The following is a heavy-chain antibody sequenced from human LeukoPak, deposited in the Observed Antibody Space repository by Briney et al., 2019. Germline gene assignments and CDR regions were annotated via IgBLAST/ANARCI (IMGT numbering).Heavy chain of an antibody. J-gene: IGHJ4*02. CDR2: ISSSRSYI. Sequence: GGSLRLSCAASGFTFSSYSMNWVRQAPGKGLEWVSFISSSRSYIYYADSVKGRFTISRDNAKNSLYLQMNSLRVEDTALYYCARGRRYCSGDSCYGHYYFDYWGQGTLVTVSS. D-gene: IGHD2-15*01. V-gene: IGHV3-21*04. CDR1: GFTFSSYS. CDR3: ARGRRYCSGDSCYGHYYFDY.